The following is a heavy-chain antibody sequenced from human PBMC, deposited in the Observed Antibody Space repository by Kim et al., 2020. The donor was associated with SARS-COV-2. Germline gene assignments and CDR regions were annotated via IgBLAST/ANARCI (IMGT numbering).Heavy chain of an antibody. D-gene: IGHD4-17*01. CDR3: ARDRSRLRGSDY. J-gene: IGHJ4*02. Sequence: YYADSVRGRFTISRDNAKNSLYLQMNSLRAEDTAVYYCARDRSRLRGSDYWGQGTLVTVSS. V-gene: IGHV3-11*01.